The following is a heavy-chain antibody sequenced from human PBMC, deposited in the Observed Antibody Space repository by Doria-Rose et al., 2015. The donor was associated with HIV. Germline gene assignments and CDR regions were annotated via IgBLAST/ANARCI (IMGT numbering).Heavy chain of an antibody. V-gene: IGHV3-21*01. Sequence: EVQLVESGGGLVKPGGSLRLSCAASGFTFSSYSMNWVRQAPGKGLEWVSSISSSSSYIYYADSVKGRFTISRDNAKNSLYLQMNSLRAEDTAVYYCARDGGEWYYDSSGFDYWGQGTLVTVSS. D-gene: IGHD3-22*01. J-gene: IGHJ4*02. CDR3: ARDGGEWYYDSSGFDY. CDR2: ISSSSSYI. CDR1: GFTFSSYS.